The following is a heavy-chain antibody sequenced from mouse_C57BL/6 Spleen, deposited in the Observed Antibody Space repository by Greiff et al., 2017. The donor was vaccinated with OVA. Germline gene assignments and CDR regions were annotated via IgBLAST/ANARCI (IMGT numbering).Heavy chain of an antibody. CDR1: GYSITSGYY. D-gene: IGHD1-1*01. Sequence: VQLQQSGPGLVKPSQSLSLTCSVTGYSITSGYYWNWIRQFPGNKLEWMGYISYDGSNNYNPSLKNRISITRDTSKNQFFLKLNSVTTEDTATYYCARGVVARAMDYWGQGTSVTVSS. CDR2: ISYDGSN. V-gene: IGHV3-6*01. CDR3: ARGVVARAMDY. J-gene: IGHJ4*01.